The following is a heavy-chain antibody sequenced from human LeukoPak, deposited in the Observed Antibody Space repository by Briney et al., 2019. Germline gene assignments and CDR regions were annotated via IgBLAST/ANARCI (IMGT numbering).Heavy chain of an antibody. V-gene: IGHV1-2*02. CDR2: INPNSGGT. D-gene: IGHD5-18*01. Sequence: ASVKVSCKASGYTFTAYYMHWVRQAPGQGLEWMGWINPNSGGTNYAQKFQGRVTMTRNTSISTAYMELSSLRSEDTAVYYCARDRGYSIPFDYWGQGTLVTVSS. CDR1: GYTFTAYY. CDR3: ARDRGYSIPFDY. J-gene: IGHJ4*02.